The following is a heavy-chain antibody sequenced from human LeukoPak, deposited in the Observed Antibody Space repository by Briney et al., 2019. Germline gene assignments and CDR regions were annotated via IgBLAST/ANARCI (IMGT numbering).Heavy chain of an antibody. D-gene: IGHD3-22*01. CDR1: GFTFSGYA. J-gene: IGHJ4*02. CDR3: ARDLYYYDSSGYPEY. V-gene: IGHV3-30*04. Sequence: GGSLRLSCAASGFTFSGYAMHWVRQAPGKGLEWVAPIPYDGSNKYYAESVKGRFTISRDNSKNTLYLQMNSLRAEDTAVYYCARDLYYYDSSGYPEYWGQGTLVTVSS. CDR2: IPYDGSNK.